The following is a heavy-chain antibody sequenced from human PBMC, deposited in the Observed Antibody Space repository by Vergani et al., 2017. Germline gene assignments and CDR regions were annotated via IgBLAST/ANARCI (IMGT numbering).Heavy chain of an antibody. J-gene: IGHJ4*02. Sequence: EVQLVESGGGLVQPGGSLRLSCAASGFMFSACPMTWFRQAPGKGLEWVSAIRARYPSTYYADSVKGRFTISRDNSKNMLYLQMNSLRAEDTAVYYCARLAYDTTPYLQGGYDCWGQGTLVSVSS. CDR1: GFMFSACP. CDR2: IRARYPST. CDR3: ARLAYDTTPYLQGGYDC. V-gene: IGHV3-23*04. D-gene: IGHD3-22*01.